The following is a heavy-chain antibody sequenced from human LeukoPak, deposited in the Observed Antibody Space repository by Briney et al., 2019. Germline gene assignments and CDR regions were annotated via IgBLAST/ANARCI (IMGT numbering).Heavy chain of an antibody. CDR2: IYYGGST. V-gene: IGHV4-39*01. CDR1: GGSISSNTYY. CDR3: ARAYYYASSAFDI. J-gene: IGHJ3*02. D-gene: IGHD3-22*01. Sequence: SETLSLTCTVSGGSISSNTYYWDWIRQPPGKGLECIGSIYYGGSTYYNPSLKSRVIISVDTSKNQFSLKLSSVSAADTAVYYCARAYYYASSAFDIWGQGTMVTVSS.